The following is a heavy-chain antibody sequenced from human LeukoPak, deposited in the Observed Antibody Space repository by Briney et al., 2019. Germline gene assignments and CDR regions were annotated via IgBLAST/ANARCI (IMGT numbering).Heavy chain of an antibody. Sequence: GGSLRLSYADSGFTFSNAWMSWVRQAPGKAVEWVGRIKSKTDGGTTDYAAPVKGRFTISRDDSKTTLYLQMNSLKTEDTAVYYCTTVDTAMVSRRAFEIWGQGTMVTVSS. CDR1: GFTFSNAW. J-gene: IGHJ3*02. CDR2: IKSKTDGGTT. CDR3: TTVDTAMVSRRAFEI. V-gene: IGHV3-15*01. D-gene: IGHD5-18*01.